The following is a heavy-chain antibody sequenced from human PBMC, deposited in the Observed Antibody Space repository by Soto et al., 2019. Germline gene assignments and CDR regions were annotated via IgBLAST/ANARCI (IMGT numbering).Heavy chain of an antibody. CDR2: IIPIFGTA. CDR3: ARKNGGGYSGYDYGGWFDP. D-gene: IGHD5-12*01. V-gene: IGHV1-69*13. Sequence: SVKVSCKASGGTFSSYAISWVRQAPGQGLEWMGGIIPIFGTANYAQKFQGRVTITADESTSTAYMELSSLRSEDTAVYYCARKNGGGYSGYDYGGWFDPRGQGTLVTVSS. CDR1: GGTFSSYA. J-gene: IGHJ5*02.